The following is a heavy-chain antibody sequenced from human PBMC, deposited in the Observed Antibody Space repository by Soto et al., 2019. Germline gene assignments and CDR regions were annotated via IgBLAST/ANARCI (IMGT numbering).Heavy chain of an antibody. Sequence: SVKVSCKASGFTFTSSAMQWVRQARGQRLEWIGRIVVGSGNTNYAQKFQERVTITRDMSTSTAYMELSSLRSEDTAVYYCAAGSGYDYLAVDYWGQGTLVTVSS. V-gene: IGHV1-58*02. CDR2: IVVGSGNT. D-gene: IGHD5-12*01. CDR1: GFTFTSSA. CDR3: AAGSGYDYLAVDY. J-gene: IGHJ4*02.